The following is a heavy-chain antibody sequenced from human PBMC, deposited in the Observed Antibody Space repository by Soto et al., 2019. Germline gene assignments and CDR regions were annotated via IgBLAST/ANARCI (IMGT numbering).Heavy chain of an antibody. D-gene: IGHD6-6*01. CDR2: IKSKTDGGTT. V-gene: IGHV3-15*07. Sequence: PGGSLRLSCAASGFTFSNAWMNWVRQAPGKGLEWVGRIKSKTDGGTTDYAAPVKGRFTISRDDSKNTLYLQMNSLKTEDTAVYYCTTEAARPEWYYYYGMDVWGQGTTVTVSS. CDR1: GFTFSNAW. CDR3: TTEAARPEWYYYYGMDV. J-gene: IGHJ6*02.